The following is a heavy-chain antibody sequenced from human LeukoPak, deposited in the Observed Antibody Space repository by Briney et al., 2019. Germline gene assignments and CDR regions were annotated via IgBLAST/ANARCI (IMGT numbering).Heavy chain of an antibody. J-gene: IGHJ5*02. D-gene: IGHD3-3*01. V-gene: IGHV4-61*02. Sequence: SQTLSLTCTVSGGSISSGFYYWSWIRQPAGEGLEWIGRIYTNGGTNYSPFLKSRVTISIDTSKNQFSLKLSSVTAADTAVYYCARSHDFWSGSDNWFDPCGQGTLVTVSS. CDR3: ARSHDFWSGSDNWFDP. CDR1: GGSISSGFYY. CDR2: IYTNGGT.